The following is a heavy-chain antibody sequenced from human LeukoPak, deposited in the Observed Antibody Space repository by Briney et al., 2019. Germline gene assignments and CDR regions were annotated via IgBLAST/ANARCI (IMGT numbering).Heavy chain of an antibody. D-gene: IGHD3-3*01. J-gene: IGHJ4*02. CDR3: ARGDPIYDFWSGGDY. CDR1: GFTFSSYE. V-gene: IGHV3-48*03. Sequence: QAGGSLRLSCAASGFTFSSYEMNWVRQAPGKGLEWVSYISSSGNVIYYTDSVKGRFTISRDNARNLLSLQMNSLRAEDTAVYYCARGDPIYDFWSGGDYWGQGSLVTVSS. CDR2: ISSSGNVI.